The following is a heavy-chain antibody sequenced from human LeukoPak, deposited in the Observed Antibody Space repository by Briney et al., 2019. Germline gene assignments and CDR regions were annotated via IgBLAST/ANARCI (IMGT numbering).Heavy chain of an antibody. Sequence: PSETLSLTCAVYGGSFSGYYWSWIRQPPGKGLEWIGEINHSGSTNYNPSLKSRVTISVDTSKNQFSLKLSSVTAADTAVYYCARGVSIVVVPAARRKRNYYYMDVWGKGTTVTVSS. CDR1: GGSFSGYY. J-gene: IGHJ6*03. V-gene: IGHV4-34*01. D-gene: IGHD2-2*01. CDR2: INHSGST. CDR3: ARGVSIVVVPAARRKRNYYYMDV.